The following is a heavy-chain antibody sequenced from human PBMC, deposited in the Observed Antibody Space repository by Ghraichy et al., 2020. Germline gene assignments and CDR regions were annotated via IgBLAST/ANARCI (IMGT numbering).Heavy chain of an antibody. CDR2: ISSSSSYI. CDR1: GFTFSSYS. CDR3: ASEDTSGWYYFDY. Sequence: LSLTCAASGFTFSSYSMNWVRQAPGKGLEWVSSISSSSSYIYYADSVKGRFTISRDNAKNSLYLQMNSLRAEDTAVYYCASEDTSGWYYFDYWGQGTLVTVSS. J-gene: IGHJ4*02. V-gene: IGHV3-21*01. D-gene: IGHD6-19*01.